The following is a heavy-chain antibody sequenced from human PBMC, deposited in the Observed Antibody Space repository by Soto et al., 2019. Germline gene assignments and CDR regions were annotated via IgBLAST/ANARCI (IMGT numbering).Heavy chain of an antibody. D-gene: IGHD6-13*01. V-gene: IGHV4-31*03. CDR2: IYYSGST. CDR1: GGSISSGGYY. J-gene: IGHJ2*01. Sequence: SETLSLTCTVSGGSISSGGYYWSWIRQHPGKGLEWIGYIYYSGSTYYNPSLKSRVTISVDTSKNQFSLKLSSVTAADTAVYYCARVGGSSWYISDPNYWYFDLWGRGTLVTVSS. CDR3: ARVGGSSWYISDPNYWYFDL.